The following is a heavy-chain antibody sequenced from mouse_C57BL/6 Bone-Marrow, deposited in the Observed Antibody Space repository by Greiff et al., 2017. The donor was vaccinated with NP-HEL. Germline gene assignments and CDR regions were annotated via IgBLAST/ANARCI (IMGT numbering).Heavy chain of an antibody. V-gene: IGHV1-55*01. J-gene: IGHJ3*01. Sequence: VQLQQPGAELVKPGASVKMSCKASGYTFTSYWITWVKQRPGQGLEWIGDIYPGSGSTNYNEKFKSKATLTVDTSSSTAYMQLSSLTSEDSAVYYCARCPYGNYQAWFAYWGQGTLVTVSA. CDR3: ARCPYGNYQAWFAY. CDR1: GYTFTSYW. D-gene: IGHD2-1*01. CDR2: IYPGSGST.